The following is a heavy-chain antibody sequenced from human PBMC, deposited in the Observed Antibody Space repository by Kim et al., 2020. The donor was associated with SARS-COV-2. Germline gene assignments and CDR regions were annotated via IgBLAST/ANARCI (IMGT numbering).Heavy chain of an antibody. J-gene: IGHJ4*02. CDR2: T. CDR3: ARDRGTYSDY. Sequence: TKYAQKFQGRVTMNRDTSISTAYMELSSVGSDDTAVYYCARDRGTYSDYWGQGTVVTVSS. V-gene: IGHV1-2*02. D-gene: IGHD2-21*01.